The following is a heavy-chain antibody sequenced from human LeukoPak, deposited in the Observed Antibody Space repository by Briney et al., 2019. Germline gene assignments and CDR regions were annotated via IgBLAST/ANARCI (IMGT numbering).Heavy chain of an antibody. CDR3: ARGAAYYDFWSDQRAFDI. CDR1: GGSFSGYY. CDR2: INHSGST. V-gene: IGHV4-34*01. D-gene: IGHD3-3*01. J-gene: IGHJ3*02. Sequence: SETLSLTCAVYGGSFSGYYWSWIRQPPGKGLEWIGEINHSGSTNYNPSLKSRVTISVDTSKNQFSLKLSSVTAADTAVYYCARGAAYYDFWSDQRAFDIWGQGTMVTVSS.